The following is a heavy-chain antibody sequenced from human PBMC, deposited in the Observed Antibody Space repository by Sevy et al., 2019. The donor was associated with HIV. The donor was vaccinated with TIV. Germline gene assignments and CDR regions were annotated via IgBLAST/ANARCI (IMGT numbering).Heavy chain of an antibody. CDR3: ARVNSLGGNDY. J-gene: IGHJ4*02. Sequence: SETLSLTCAVSGYSISSGYFWGWIRQPPGKGLEWIGTISHTGNTYYNPSFKSRVTISIDTSKNQFSLKVKSVTAADTAVYYCARVNSLGGNDYWGQGTLVTVSS. CDR1: GYSISSGYF. D-gene: IGHD1-1*01. V-gene: IGHV4-38-2*01. CDR2: ISHTGNT.